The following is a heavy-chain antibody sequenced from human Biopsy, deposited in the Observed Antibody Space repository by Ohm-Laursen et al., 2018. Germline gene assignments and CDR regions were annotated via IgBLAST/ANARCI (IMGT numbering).Heavy chain of an antibody. D-gene: IGHD3-16*01. CDR2: IFDRGTT. J-gene: IGHJ6*02. V-gene: IGHV4-59*12. Sequence: SDTLSLTCTLSGDSISRSYWSWIRQSPGKGLEWVGHIFDRGTTNYNPSLKSRVAMSVDTSKNQFSLKLRSVTAADTAVYYCARAVDYYDPYYYYGLDAWGQGTTVTVSS. CDR3: ARAVDYYDPYYYYGLDA. CDR1: GDSISRSY.